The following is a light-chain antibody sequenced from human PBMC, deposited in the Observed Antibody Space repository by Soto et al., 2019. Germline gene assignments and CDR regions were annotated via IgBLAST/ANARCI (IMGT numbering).Light chain of an antibody. J-gene: IGKJ1*01. CDR3: QQYGSSPPWT. CDR1: QSVSSY. Sequence: EIVLTQSPATLSLSPGDRATLSCRASQSVSSYLAWYQQKPGQAPRLLIYGASSRATGIPDRFSGSGSGTDFTLTISRLEPEDFAVYYCQQYGSSPPWTFGQGTKVDIK. V-gene: IGKV3-20*01. CDR2: GAS.